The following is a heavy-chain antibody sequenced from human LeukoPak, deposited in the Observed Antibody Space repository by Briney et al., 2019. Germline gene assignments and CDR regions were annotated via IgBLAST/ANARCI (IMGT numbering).Heavy chain of an antibody. D-gene: IGHD1-26*01. J-gene: IGHJ4*02. CDR3: AKAVGATHPEVYFDY. V-gene: IGHV3-9*01. CDR2: ISWNSGSI. CDR1: GFTFDDYA. Sequence: QTGGSLRLSCAASGFTFDDYAMHWVRQAPGKGLEWVSGISWNSGSIGYADSVKGRFTISRDNAKNSLYLQMNSLRAEDTALYYCAKAVGATHPEVYFDYWGQGTLVTVSS.